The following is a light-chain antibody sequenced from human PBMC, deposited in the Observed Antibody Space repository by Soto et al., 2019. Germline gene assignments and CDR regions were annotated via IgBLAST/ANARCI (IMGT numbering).Light chain of an antibody. CDR1: SSYVGGYNY. Sequence: QSVVPRPRPVCGSRGPPDHIPCTGTSSYVGGYNYVSWNQQHPGKAPNLMIYDVSKRPSGVPDRFSGSKSGNTASLTISGLQAEDEADYYCCSYAGSYTYVFGLGTKVTV. CDR3: CSYAGSYTYV. V-gene: IGLV2-11*01. CDR2: DVS. J-gene: IGLJ1*01.